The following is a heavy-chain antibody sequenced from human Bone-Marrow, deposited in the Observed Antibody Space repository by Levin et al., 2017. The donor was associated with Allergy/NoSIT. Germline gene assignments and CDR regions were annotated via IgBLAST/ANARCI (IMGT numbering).Heavy chain of an antibody. D-gene: IGHD2-15*01. J-gene: IGHJ4*02. V-gene: IGHV1-2*02. Sequence: PGASVKVSCKTSGFTFTDYYLHWVRQAPGQGLEWMGWINPNTGVTNYAQRFQGRVTMTRDTSINTAYMELTWLKSDDTAVIYCARGGSRLGDWGQGTLVTVSS. CDR1: GFTFTDYY. CDR2: INPNTGVT. CDR3: ARGGSRLGD.